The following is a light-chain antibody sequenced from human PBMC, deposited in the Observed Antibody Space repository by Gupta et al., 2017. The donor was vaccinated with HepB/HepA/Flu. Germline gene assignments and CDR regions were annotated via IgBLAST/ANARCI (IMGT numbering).Light chain of an antibody. Sequence: EIVLTQSPGTLSLSPGERATLSCRASQSVGSSLIAWYQQKPGQAPRLLIYGASSRASGIPDRFSGSGSGTDFTLTISRVEPEDFAVYYWQQYGSSFAFGGGTTVEMK. CDR2: GAS. J-gene: IGKJ4*01. V-gene: IGKV3-20*01. CDR1: QSVGSSL. CDR3: QQYGSSFA.